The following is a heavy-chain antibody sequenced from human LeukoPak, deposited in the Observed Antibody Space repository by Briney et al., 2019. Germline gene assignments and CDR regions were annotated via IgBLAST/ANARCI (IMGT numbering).Heavy chain of an antibody. CDR1: GFTFSSYG. Sequence: GGSLRLSCAASGFTFSSYGMHWVRQAPGKGLEWVAFIRYDGSNKYYADSVKGRFTISRDNSKNTLYLQMNSLRAEDTAVYYCARDFMEYFDYWGQGTLVTVSS. D-gene: IGHD1-1*01. J-gene: IGHJ4*02. V-gene: IGHV3-30*02. CDR2: IRYDGSNK. CDR3: ARDFMEYFDY.